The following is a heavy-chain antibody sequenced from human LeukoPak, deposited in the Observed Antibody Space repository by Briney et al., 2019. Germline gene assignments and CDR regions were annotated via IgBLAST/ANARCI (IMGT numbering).Heavy chain of an antibody. V-gene: IGHV3-23*01. CDR1: GFTFSSYA. J-gene: IGHJ5*02. CDR3: AKTLGSTSSWFDP. Sequence: TGGSLRLSCAASGFTFSSYAMSWVRQAPGKGLEWVSAISGSGGSTYYADSVKGRFTISRDNSKNTLYLQMDSLRAEDTAVYYCAKTLGSTSSWFDPWGQGTLVTVSS. CDR2: ISGSGGST. D-gene: IGHD2-2*01.